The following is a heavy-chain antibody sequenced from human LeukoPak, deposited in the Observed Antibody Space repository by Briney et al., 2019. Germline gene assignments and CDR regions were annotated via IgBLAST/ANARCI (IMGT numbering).Heavy chain of an antibody. V-gene: IGHV4-59*08. CDR1: GGSISSYF. Sequence: PSETLSLTCTVSGGSISSYFWSWIRQPPEKGLEWIGYIYYSGSTNYNPSLKSRVTISVDTSKNQFSLKLSSVTAADTAVYYCARGRALMTTVTTAYYYYMDVWGKGTTVTVSS. CDR3: ARGRALMTTVTTAYYYYMDV. J-gene: IGHJ6*03. CDR2: IYYSGST. D-gene: IGHD4-11*01.